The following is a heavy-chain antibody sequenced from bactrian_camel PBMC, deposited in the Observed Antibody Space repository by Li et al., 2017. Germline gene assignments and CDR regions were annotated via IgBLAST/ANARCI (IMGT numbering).Heavy chain of an antibody. CDR3: AAERYCTVEARTWRRRKDRREGEYNY. CDR2: IYTGDGST. CDR1: GY. J-gene: IGHJ4*01. Sequence: VQLVESGGGLVQPGGSLRLSCAASGYMHWVRHAPGKGLEWVSSIYTGDGSTNSADSVKGRFTISRDNSKNTAYLQMNSLKPEDTAMYFCAAERYCTVEARTWRRRKDRREGEYNYWGQGTQVTVS. D-gene: IGHD6*01. V-gene: IGHV3S10*01.